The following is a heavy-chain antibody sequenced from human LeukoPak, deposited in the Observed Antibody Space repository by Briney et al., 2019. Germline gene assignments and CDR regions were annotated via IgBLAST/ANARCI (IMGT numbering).Heavy chain of an antibody. V-gene: IGHV4-59*01. CDR3: ARTLVPRFDP. J-gene: IGHJ5*02. Sequence: SETLSLTCTVSGDSISNYFWSWIRQPPGKGLEWIGYMFYSGRTNYNPSLKSRVTIAVDTSKNQFSLKLSSVTAADTAVYYCARTLVPRFDPWGQGTLVTVSS. CDR2: MFYSGRT. CDR1: GDSISNYF. D-gene: IGHD2-2*01.